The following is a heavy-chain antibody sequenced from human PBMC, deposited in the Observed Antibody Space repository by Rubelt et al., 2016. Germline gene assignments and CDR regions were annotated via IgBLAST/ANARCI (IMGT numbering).Heavy chain of an antibody. V-gene: IGHV4-59*08. Sequence: QLQESGPGLVKPSETLSLTCSVSGDSLRGYYWNWIRQPPGKGLEWLGFVYYSGSTNYSPYLKSRLTISVDTSRNKFSLKLSSVTAADTAVYYCARHGAGSSPVKIWGQGTMVTVSS. CDR3: ARHGAGSSPVKI. CDR2: VYYSGST. J-gene: IGHJ3*02. D-gene: IGHD3-10*01. CDR1: GDSLRGYY.